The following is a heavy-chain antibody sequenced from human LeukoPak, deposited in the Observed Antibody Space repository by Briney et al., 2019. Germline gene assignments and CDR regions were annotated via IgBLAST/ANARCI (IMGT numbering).Heavy chain of an antibody. D-gene: IGHD2-21*01. CDR3: AGAIGYFDY. Sequence: GGSLRLSCAASGFTFSSYGMHWVRQAPGKGLEWVAVIWYDGSNKYYADSVKGRFTISRDNSKNTLYLQMDSLRVEDTAVYYCAGAIGYFDYWGQGTLVTVSS. V-gene: IGHV3-30*02. J-gene: IGHJ4*02. CDR2: IWYDGSNK. CDR1: GFTFSSYG.